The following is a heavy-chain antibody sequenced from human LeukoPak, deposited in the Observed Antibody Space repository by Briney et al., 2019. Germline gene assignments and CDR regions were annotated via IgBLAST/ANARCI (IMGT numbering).Heavy chain of an antibody. V-gene: IGHV3-23*01. CDR3: VRSTGYFYYGMDV. CDR2: ISGGGAA. Sequence: GGSLRLSCAASGFIFSNYAVYWVRQAPGEGLEGVSVISGGGAATYADSVKGRFTISRDNSRNTVYLQMDNLRDEDLAVYYCVRSTGYFYYGMDVWGQGTTVTVS. CDR1: GFIFSNYA. J-gene: IGHJ6*02.